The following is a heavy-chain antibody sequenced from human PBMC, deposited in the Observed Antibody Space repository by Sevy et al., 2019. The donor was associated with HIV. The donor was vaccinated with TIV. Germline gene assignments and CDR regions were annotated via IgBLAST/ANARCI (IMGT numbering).Heavy chain of an antibody. V-gene: IGHV4-59*08. CDR1: GGSINSYH. Sequence: SETLSLTCTVSGGSINSYHLNWIRQPPGKGLEWIGYVYYTGGTNYNPSLKNRVTISVDRTKNQFSLKLTSVTAADTAVYYCARRNDFDIWGQGTMVTVSS. CDR3: ARRNDFDI. CDR2: VYYTGGT. J-gene: IGHJ3*02.